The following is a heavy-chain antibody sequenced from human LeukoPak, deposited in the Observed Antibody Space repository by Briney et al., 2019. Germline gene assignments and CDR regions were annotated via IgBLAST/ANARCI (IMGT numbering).Heavy chain of an antibody. Sequence: SETLSLTCAVYGGSFSGYYWSWIRQPPGKGLEWIGEINHSGSTNYNPSLKSRVTISVDTSKNQVSLKLTSVSAADTAVYYCALRNGHSSSSGDYWGQGTLVTVSS. J-gene: IGHJ4*02. D-gene: IGHD6-6*01. CDR1: GGSFSGYY. V-gene: IGHV4-34*01. CDR2: INHSGST. CDR3: ALRNGHSSSSGDY.